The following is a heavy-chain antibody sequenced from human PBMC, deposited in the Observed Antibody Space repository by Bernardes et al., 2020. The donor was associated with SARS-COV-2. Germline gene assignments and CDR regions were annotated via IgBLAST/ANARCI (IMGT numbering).Heavy chain of an antibody. J-gene: IGHJ6*02. CDR2: IYSGGST. D-gene: IGHD3-3*01. V-gene: IGHV3-66*01. Sequence: GGSLRLSCAASGFTVSSNYMSWVRQAPGKGLEWVSVIYSGGSTYYADSVKGRFTISRDNSKNTLYLQMNSLRAEDTAVYYCARLRSGLFGTYYYGMDVWGQGTTVTVSS. CDR3: ARLRSGLFGTYYYGMDV. CDR1: GFTVSSNY.